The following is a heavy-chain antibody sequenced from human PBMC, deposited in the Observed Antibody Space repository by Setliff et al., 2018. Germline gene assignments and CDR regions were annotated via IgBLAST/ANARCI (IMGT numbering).Heavy chain of an antibody. CDR3: ARDSGFIGHCTGGICFSY. Sequence: PGGSLRLSCAASGFTFSSYAMSWVRQAPGKGLEWIGYVYTSGSTNYNPSLKSRVTISVDTSKNQFFLKLTSVTAADTAMYYCARDSGFIGHCTGGICFSYWGQGRLVTVSS. CDR1: GFTFSSYA. V-gene: IGHV4-59*01. D-gene: IGHD2-15*01. CDR2: VYTSGST. J-gene: IGHJ4*02.